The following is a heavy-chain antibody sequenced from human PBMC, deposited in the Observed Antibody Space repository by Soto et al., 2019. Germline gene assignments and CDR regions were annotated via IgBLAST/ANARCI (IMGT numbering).Heavy chain of an antibody. CDR2: ISGSGGST. CDR1: GFTFSSYA. D-gene: IGHD3-10*01. CDR3: AKASGWFGEFDY. Sequence: EVQLLESGGGLVQPGGSLRLSCAASGFTFSSYAMSWVRQAPGKGLEWVSAISGSGGSTYYADSVKGRFTISRDNSKNTPYLQRNSLRAEDTAVSYCAKASGWFGEFDYWGQGTLVTVSS. V-gene: IGHV3-23*01. J-gene: IGHJ4*02.